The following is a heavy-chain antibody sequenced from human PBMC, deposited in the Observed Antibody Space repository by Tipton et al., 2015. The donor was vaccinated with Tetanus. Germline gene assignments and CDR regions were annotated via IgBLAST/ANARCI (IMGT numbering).Heavy chain of an antibody. V-gene: IGHV4-39*01. CDR3: ARHVEQLVPYYYYYMDV. D-gene: IGHD6-6*01. CDR1: GGSISSSSYY. Sequence: LRLSCTVSGGSISSSSYYWGWIRQPPGKGLEWIGSIYYSGSTYYNPSLKSRLTISVDTTKTQFSLKLSSVTAADTAVYYCARHVEQLVPYYYYYMDVWGEGTTVTVSS. CDR2: IYYSGST. J-gene: IGHJ6*03.